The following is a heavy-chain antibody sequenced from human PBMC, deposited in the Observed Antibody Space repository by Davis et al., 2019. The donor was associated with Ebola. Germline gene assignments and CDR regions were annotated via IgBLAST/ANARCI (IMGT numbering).Heavy chain of an antibody. CDR2: IYYSGST. V-gene: IGHV4-39*07. D-gene: IGHD6-19*01. J-gene: IGHJ4*02. CDR3: AATPGYSSGWYFSS. CDR1: GGSISSSSYY. Sequence: MPSETLSLTCTVSGGSISSSSYYWGWIRQPPGKGLEWIGSIYYSGSTYYNPSLKSRVTISVDTSKNQFSLKLSSVTAADTAVYYCAATPGYSSGWYFSSWGQGTLVTVSS.